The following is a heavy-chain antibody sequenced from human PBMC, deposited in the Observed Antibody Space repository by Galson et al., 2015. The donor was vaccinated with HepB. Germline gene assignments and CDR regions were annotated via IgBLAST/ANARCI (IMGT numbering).Heavy chain of an antibody. CDR2: ISHDGTNK. CDR3: VRGRQLDL. V-gene: IGHV3-30*01. J-gene: IGHJ5*02. D-gene: IGHD2-2*01. CDR1: GFAFGGYT. Sequence: SLRLSCAASGFAFGGYTMHWVRQAPGKGLQWVAIISHDGTNKDYADLAKGRFTISRDTSYNTLFLQMNSLTAEDTALYYCVRGRQLDLWGQGTLVTVSP.